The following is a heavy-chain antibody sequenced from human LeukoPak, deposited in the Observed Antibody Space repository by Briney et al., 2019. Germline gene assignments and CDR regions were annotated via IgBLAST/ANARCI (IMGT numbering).Heavy chain of an antibody. J-gene: IGHJ4*02. D-gene: IGHD5-12*01. CDR1: GFTFSSYG. CDR3: AKEKGLKRGSLYYFDY. Sequence: PGGSLRLSCAASGFTFSSYGMHWVRQAPGKGLEWVAVISYDGSNKYYADSVKGRFTISRDNSKNTLYLKMNSLRAEDTAVYYCAKEKGLKRGSLYYFDYWGQGTLVTVSS. V-gene: IGHV3-30*18. CDR2: ISYDGSNK.